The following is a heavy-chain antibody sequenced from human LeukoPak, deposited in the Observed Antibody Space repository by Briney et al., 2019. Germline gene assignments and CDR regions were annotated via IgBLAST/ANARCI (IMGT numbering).Heavy chain of an antibody. V-gene: IGHV1-18*04. J-gene: IGHJ3*02. CDR2: ISAYNGNT. CDR1: GYTFTSYG. Sequence: ASVKVSCKASGYTFTSYGISWVRQAPGQGLEWMGWISAYNGNTNYAQKLQGRVTMTTDTSTSTAYMELRSLRSDDTAVYYCASDLRRGYCSSTSCYRVNDALDIWGQGTMVTVSS. D-gene: IGHD2-2*02. CDR3: ASDLRRGYCSSTSCYRVNDALDI.